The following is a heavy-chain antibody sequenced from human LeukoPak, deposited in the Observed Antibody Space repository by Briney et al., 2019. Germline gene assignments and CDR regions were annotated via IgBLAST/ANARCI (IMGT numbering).Heavy chain of an antibody. CDR3: VRLREGLYHFDY. CDR1: GYTFTGYY. J-gene: IGHJ4*02. V-gene: IGHV1-2*02. CDR2: INSNSGGT. D-gene: IGHD2-2*01. Sequence: ASVKVSCKASGYTFTGYYIQWMRQAPGQGLEWMGWINSNSGGTKYAQKLQGRVTMTRDTSISTAYIELSRLTSDDTAVYYCVRLREGLYHFDYWGQGTLVTVSP.